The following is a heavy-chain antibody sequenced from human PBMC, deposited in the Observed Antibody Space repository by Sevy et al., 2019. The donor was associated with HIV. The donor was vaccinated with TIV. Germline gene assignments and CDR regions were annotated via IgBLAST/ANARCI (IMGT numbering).Heavy chain of an antibody. J-gene: IGHJ4*02. Sequence: GGSLRLSCAASGFTFSNYAMSWVRQTPGKGLEWVSAISGSADATYYTDSVKGRFTISRDNSKNTVYLQMNSLRAADTAVYYCVKEVSQYSYSDYWGQGTLVTVSS. CDR2: ISGSADAT. CDR1: GFTFSNYA. CDR3: VKEVSQYSYSDY. D-gene: IGHD5-18*01. V-gene: IGHV3-23*01.